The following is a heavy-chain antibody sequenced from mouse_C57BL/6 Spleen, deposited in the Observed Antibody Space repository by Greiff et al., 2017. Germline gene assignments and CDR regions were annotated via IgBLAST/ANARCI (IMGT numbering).Heavy chain of an antibody. Sequence: QVQLQQPGAELVKPGASVKMSCKASGYTFTSYWLTWVKQRPGQGLEWIGDIYPGSGSTNYNEKFKSKATLTVDTSSSTAYMQLSSLTSEGSAVYYCARGAYYSNSDYWGQGTTLTVSS. D-gene: IGHD2-5*01. CDR3: ARGAYYSNSDY. J-gene: IGHJ2*01. CDR1: GYTFTSYW. CDR2: IYPGSGST. V-gene: IGHV1-55*01.